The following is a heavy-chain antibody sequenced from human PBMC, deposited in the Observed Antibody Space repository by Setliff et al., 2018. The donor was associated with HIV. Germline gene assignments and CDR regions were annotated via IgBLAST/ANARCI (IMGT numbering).Heavy chain of an antibody. CDR2: IIPIFGTA. CDR3: ARARLQGIVTAVGPRDNCLDP. J-gene: IGHJ5*02. D-gene: IGHD1-26*01. CDR1: GGTFSSYA. V-gene: IGHV1-69*05. Sequence: SVKVSCKASGGTFSSYAISWVRQAPGQGLEWMGGIIPIFGTANYAQKFQGRVTITTDESTSTAYMELSSLRSDDTAVYYCARARLQGIVTAVGPRDNCLDPWGQGTRVTVSS.